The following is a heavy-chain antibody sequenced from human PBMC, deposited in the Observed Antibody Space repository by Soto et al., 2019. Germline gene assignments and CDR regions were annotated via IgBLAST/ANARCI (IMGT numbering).Heavy chain of an antibody. D-gene: IGHD3-10*01. CDR1: GFTFSDFY. Sequence: PGGSLRLSCAASGFTFSDFYMSWIRQAPGKGLEWISYISSSSSYTNYADSVKGRFTISRDDAKSSLYLQMNSLRAEDTAVYYCARDRSYFGSGRGWFDPWGQGTLVTVSS. CDR2: ISSSSSYT. J-gene: IGHJ5*02. CDR3: ARDRSYFGSGRGWFDP. V-gene: IGHV3-11*05.